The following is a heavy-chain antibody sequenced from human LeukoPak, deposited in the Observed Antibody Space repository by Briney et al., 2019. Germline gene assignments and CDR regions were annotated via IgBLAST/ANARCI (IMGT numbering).Heavy chain of an antibody. D-gene: IGHD3-22*01. J-gene: IGHJ5*02. CDR3: ARGPYYYDELNRFDP. V-gene: IGHV1-18*01. CDR2: ISAYNGNT. Sequence: ASVKVSCKASGYTFTSYGISWVRQAPGQGLEWMGWISAYNGNTNYAQKLQGRVTMTTDTSTSTAYMELRSLRSDDTAVYYCARGPYYYDELNRFDPWGQGTLVTVSS. CDR1: GYTFTSYG.